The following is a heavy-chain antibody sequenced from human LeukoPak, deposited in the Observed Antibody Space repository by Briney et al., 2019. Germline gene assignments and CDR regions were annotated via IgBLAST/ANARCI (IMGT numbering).Heavy chain of an antibody. Sequence: GGSLRLSCAASGFTFSSFGMHWVRQAPGKGLEWVAVIWYDGTNKYCADSVKGRFTISRDKSKSTLYLHLDSLRAEDTAVYYCAKGGGFGELLSHYYFHYWGQGTLVTVSS. V-gene: IGHV3-33*03. CDR3: AKGGGFGELLSHYYFHY. J-gene: IGHJ4*02. CDR1: GFTFSSFG. CDR2: IWYDGTNK. D-gene: IGHD3-10*01.